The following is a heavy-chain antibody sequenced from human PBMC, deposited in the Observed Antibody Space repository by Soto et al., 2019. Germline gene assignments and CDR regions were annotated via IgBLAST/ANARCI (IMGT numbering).Heavy chain of an antibody. V-gene: IGHV4-59*01. CDR1: GGSIDNYY. J-gene: IGHJ5*02. CDR2: IYYSGST. CDR3: ARGWIRYFDWPPGFDP. D-gene: IGHD3-9*01. Sequence: SETLSLTCTVCGGSIDNYYWSWIRQPPGKGLEWIGYIYYSGSTKYNPSLKSRVTISADTSKNQFFLKLSSVTAADTAVYYCARGWIRYFDWPPGFDPWGQGTRVTVSS.